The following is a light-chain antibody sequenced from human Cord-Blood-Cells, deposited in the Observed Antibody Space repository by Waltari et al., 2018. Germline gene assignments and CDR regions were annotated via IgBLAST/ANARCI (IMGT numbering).Light chain of an antibody. Sequence: QSALTQPASVSGSPGQSITISCTGTSSDVGSYNLVSWYQQHPGKAPKLMMYEGSKRPSGVSNRFSGSKSGNTASLTISGLQAEDEADYYCCSYAGSFWVFGGGTKLTVL. V-gene: IGLV2-23*01. CDR3: CSYAGSFWV. CDR2: EGS. J-gene: IGLJ3*02. CDR1: SSDVGSYNL.